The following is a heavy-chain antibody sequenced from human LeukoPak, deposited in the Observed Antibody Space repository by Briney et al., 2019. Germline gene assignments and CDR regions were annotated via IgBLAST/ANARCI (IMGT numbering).Heavy chain of an antibody. CDR2: ISGSGGST. V-gene: IGHV3-23*01. D-gene: IGHD3-22*01. Sequence: GGSLSLSCAASGFTFSTYAMSWVRQAPGKGLEWVSSISGSGGSTYYADSVKGRFTISRDNSKNTLYLQMNSLRVEDTAVYYCANGGLWLPTPTAWGQGTLVTVSS. J-gene: IGHJ5*02. CDR3: ANGGLWLPTPTA. CDR1: GFTFSTYA.